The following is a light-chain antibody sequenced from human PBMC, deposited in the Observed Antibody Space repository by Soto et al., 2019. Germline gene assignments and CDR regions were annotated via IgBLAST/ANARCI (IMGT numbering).Light chain of an antibody. CDR1: QDIRNY. CDR2: DAS. V-gene: IGKV1-33*01. CDR3: QHYDNLPRVT. J-gene: IGKJ4*01. Sequence: DIQMTQSPSSLSASVGDRVTITCQASQDIRNYLNWYQQKPGKAPKLLIYDASNLETGVPSRFSGSGSGTDFTFTISSLQPEDIATYYCQHYDNLPRVTFGGGTKVEIK.